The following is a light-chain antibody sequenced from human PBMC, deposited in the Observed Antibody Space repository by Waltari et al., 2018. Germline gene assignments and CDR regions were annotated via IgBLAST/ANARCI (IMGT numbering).Light chain of an antibody. CDR1: SIAVGSYHL. J-gene: IGLJ3*02. V-gene: IGLV2-23*02. Sequence: QSALTQPASVSGSPGQSITISCTGTSIAVGSYHLVSWYQQHPGKAPKLMIYEVATRPSGVSNRFSGSKSGNTASLTISGLQAEDEADYYCCSYAASSTWVFGGGTKLTVL. CDR2: EVA. CDR3: CSYAASSTWV.